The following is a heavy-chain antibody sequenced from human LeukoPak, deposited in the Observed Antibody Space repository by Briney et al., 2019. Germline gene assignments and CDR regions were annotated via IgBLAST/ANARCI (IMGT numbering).Heavy chain of an antibody. CDR3: ARAAVAGLGAFDY. J-gene: IGHJ4*02. CDR1: GFTFRSYD. Sequence: GSLRLSCSASGFTFRSYDMHWVRQATGRGLEGVSAIGTAGDTYYPGSVKGRFTISRENAKDSLYLQMNSLRAGDTAVYYCARAAVAGLGAFDYWGQGTLVTVSS. CDR2: IGTAGDT. D-gene: IGHD6-19*01. V-gene: IGHV3-13*01.